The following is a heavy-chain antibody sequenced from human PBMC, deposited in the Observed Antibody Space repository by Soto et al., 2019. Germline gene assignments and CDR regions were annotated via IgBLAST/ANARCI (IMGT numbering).Heavy chain of an antibody. CDR2: IGVGGGDR. J-gene: IGHJ4*02. V-gene: IGHV3-23*01. CDR1: GFTFSSYA. Sequence: EVQLLESGGGLVQPGGSLRLSCAASGFTFSSYAMSWVRQAPGKGLEWVSIIGVGGGDRYYPESVKGRFTISRDNSRDTCYMKRNGRRDEARAVFYWARVGSGELVGGKEPLVTVPS. CDR3: ARVGSGELV. D-gene: IGHD3-10*01.